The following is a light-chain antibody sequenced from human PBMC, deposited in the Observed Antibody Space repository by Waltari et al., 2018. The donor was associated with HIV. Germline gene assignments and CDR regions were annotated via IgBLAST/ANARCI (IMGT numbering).Light chain of an antibody. CDR1: SSDVGSYNL. J-gene: IGLJ2*01. V-gene: IGLV2-23*02. CDR2: EVS. CDR3: CSYARSGIP. Sequence: QSALTQPASVSGSFGQSITISCTGTSSDVGSYNLVSWYQYHPGKAPKLIIYEVSKRPSGVSNRFSGSKSGNTASLTVSGPQAEDEAHYYCCSYARSGIPFGGGTKLTVL.